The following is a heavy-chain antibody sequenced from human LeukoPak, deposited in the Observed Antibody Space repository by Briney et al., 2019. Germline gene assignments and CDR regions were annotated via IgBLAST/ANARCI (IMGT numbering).Heavy chain of an antibody. Sequence: GGSLRLSCAASGFTVSSNYMSWVRQAPGKGLEWVSVIYSGGNRHYADSVKGRFTISRDNPKNTVYLQMNSLRAEDTALYYCARDLGATGTTYWGQGTLVTVSS. V-gene: IGHV3-53*01. CDR2: IYSGGNR. CDR1: GFTVSSNY. J-gene: IGHJ4*02. D-gene: IGHD6-13*01. CDR3: ARDLGATGTTY.